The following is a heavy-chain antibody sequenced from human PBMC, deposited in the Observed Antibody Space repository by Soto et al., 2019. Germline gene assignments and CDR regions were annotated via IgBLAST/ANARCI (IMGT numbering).Heavy chain of an antibody. CDR2: LSFDGSNK. J-gene: IGHJ4*02. CDR3: AGGAHYFAF. Sequence: GGTLSLSCAVSGFPFSIFGMHGVREAPGKGLEWVAVLSFDGSNKYYADSVKGRFTISRDISKNTLYLQLSILRPEDTAEYYCAGGAHYFAFWGLGTLVTVPS. D-gene: IGHD3-10*01. CDR1: GFPFSIFG. V-gene: IGHV3-30*03.